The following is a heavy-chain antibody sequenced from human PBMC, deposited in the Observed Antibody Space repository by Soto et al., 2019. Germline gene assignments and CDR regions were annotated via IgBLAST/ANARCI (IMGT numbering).Heavy chain of an antibody. D-gene: IGHD2-15*01. V-gene: IGHV1-69*13. CDR2: IIPIFGTA. Sequence: SVKVSCKAPGGTFSSYAISWVRQAPGQGLEWMGGIIPIFGTANYAQKFQGRVTITADESTSTGYMELSSLRSEDTAVYYCARSQGGSSSLDIYYYYYYVMDVWGQGTTVTVSS. J-gene: IGHJ6*02. CDR3: ARSQGGSSSLDIYYYYYYVMDV. CDR1: GGTFSSYA.